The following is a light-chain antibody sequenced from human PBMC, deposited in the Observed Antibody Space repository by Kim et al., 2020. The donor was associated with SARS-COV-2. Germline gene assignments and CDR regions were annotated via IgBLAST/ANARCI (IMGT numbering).Light chain of an antibody. CDR3: SSYTSSSTFVV. J-gene: IGLJ2*01. CDR1: SSDVGGHNY. Sequence: QSVLTQPASVSGSPGQSITISCTGTSSDVGGHNYVFWYQQHPGKAPKLMIFDVSKRPSGVSNRFSGSKSGNTASLTISGLQAEDEAVYYCSSYTSSSTFVVFGGGTKLTVL. CDR2: DVS. V-gene: IGLV2-14*01.